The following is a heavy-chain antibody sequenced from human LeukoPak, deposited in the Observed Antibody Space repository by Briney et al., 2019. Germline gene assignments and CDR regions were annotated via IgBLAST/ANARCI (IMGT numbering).Heavy chain of an antibody. J-gene: IGHJ5*02. D-gene: IGHD6-19*01. CDR1: GYSFTSYW. CDR2: IYPGDSDT. V-gene: IGHV5-51*01. CDR3: ARRGLIAVAGTGWFDP. Sequence: GESLKISCKGSGYSFTSYWIGWARQMPGKGLEWMGIIYPGDSDTRYSPSFQGQVTISADKSISTAYLQWSSLKASDTAMYYCARRGLIAVAGTGWFDPWGQGTLVTVSS.